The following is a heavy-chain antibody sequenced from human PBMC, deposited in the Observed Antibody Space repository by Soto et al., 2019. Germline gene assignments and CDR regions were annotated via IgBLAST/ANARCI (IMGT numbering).Heavy chain of an antibody. CDR2: ISYDGSNK. Sequence: QVQLVESGGGVVQPGRSLRLSCAASGFSFSNYAMHWVRQAPGKGLEWVAVISYDGSNKYYADSVKGRFTISRDNSKKPRYLQMNNLRTEDTAVYYCATVRGYRQDFDAFDIWGQGTMVTVSS. V-gene: IGHV3-30-3*01. D-gene: IGHD3-16*02. CDR1: GFSFSNYA. J-gene: IGHJ3*02. CDR3: ATVRGYRQDFDAFDI.